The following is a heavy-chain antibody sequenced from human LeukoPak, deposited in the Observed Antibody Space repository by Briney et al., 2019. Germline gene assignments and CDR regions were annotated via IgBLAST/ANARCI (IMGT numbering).Heavy chain of an antibody. J-gene: IGHJ3*02. CDR3: ARGPYSYDSSGAFDI. V-gene: IGHV4-61*02. CDR1: GGSISSGSYH. CDR2: ISSSGST. D-gene: IGHD3-22*01. Sequence: SETLSLTCTVSGGSISSGSYHWSWIRQPAGKGLEWIGRISSSGSTNYNPSLKSRVTISVDTSKNQFSLKLSSVTAADTAVYFCARGPYSYDSSGAFDIWGQGTMVTVSS.